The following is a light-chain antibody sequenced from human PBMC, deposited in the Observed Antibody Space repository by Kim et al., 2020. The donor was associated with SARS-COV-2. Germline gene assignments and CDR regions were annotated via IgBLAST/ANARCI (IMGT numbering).Light chain of an antibody. Sequence: DIVLTQSPATLSLSPGERVTLSCRAGQSVSSYLAWYQHKPGQAPRLLIYDASTRAPGIPARFSGSGSGTDFTLTISSLEPDDFAVYYCQQRTTWLTFGGGTKVDIK. CDR1: QSVSSY. CDR2: DAS. J-gene: IGKJ4*01. CDR3: QQRTTWLT. V-gene: IGKV3-11*01.